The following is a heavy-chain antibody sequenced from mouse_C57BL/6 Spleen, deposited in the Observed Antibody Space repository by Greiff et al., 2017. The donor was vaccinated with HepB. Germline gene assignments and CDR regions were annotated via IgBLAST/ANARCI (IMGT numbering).Heavy chain of an antibody. D-gene: IGHD2-3*01. J-gene: IGHJ2*01. Sequence: QVQLQQSGPELVKPGASVKISCKASGYAFSSSWMNWVKQRPGKGLEWIGRIYPGDGDTNYNGTFKGKATLTADKSSSTAYMQLSSLTSEDSAVYFCARSLYDLYFDYWGQGTTLTVSS. V-gene: IGHV1-82*01. CDR2: IYPGDGDT. CDR1: GYAFSSSW. CDR3: ARSLYDLYFDY.